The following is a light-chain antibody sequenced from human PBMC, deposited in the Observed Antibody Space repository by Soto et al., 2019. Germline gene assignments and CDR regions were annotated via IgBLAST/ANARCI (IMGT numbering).Light chain of an antibody. CDR2: GAS. CDR1: QSVSSSY. V-gene: IGKV3-20*01. Sequence: EIVLTQSPGTLSLSPGERVILSCRASQSVSSSYVAWYQQKPGQAPRLLINGASSMATGIPDRFSGSGSGTDFTLTISRLEPEDFAVYYCQQYGSSPYTFGQGTKLEIK. CDR3: QQYGSSPYT. J-gene: IGKJ2*01.